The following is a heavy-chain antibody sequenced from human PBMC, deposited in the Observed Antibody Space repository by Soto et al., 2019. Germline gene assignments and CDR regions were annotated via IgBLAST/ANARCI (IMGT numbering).Heavy chain of an antibody. D-gene: IGHD3-22*01. CDR2: IYTSGST. CDR3: ARVSYDSSGYYYYNWFDP. V-gene: IGHV4-4*07. J-gene: IGHJ5*02. Sequence: LSLTCTVSGGSISSYYWSWIRQPAGKGLEWIGRIYTSGSTNYNPSLKSRVTMSVDTSKNQFSLKLSSVTAADTAVYYCARVSYDSSGYYYYNWFDPWGQGTLVTVSS. CDR1: GGSISSYY.